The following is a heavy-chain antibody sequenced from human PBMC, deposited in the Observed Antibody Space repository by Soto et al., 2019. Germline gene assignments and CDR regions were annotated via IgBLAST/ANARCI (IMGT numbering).Heavy chain of an antibody. CDR3: VSVVVGAPDY. CDR2: IRNKATSYTT. CDR1: GFSFSDHY. D-gene: IGHD2-2*01. J-gene: IGHJ4*02. Sequence: EVQLAESGGGLVQPGESLRLSCSASGFSFSDHYMDWVRQAPGKGLEWVGRIRNKATSYTTDYAASVKGRFTISRDDSKTPLYLQMNSLQTEDTAVYYCVSVVVGAPDYWGQGTLVTVSS. V-gene: IGHV3-72*01.